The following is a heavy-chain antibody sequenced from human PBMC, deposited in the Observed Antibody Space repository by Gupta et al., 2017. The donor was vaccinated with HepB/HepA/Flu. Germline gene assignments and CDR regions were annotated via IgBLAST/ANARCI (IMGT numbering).Heavy chain of an antibody. CDR1: DGSFSAYY. Sequence: QVQLQQWGAGLLKPSETLSLTCAIYDGSFSAYYYSWIRQSPGKGLEWIGEINHSGSTNYNPSLKSRVTISLDTSKNQFSLKLTSVTAADTAVYYCARGGPHNWFDPWGQGTLVTVSS. J-gene: IGHJ5*02. CDR3: ARGGPHNWFDP. V-gene: IGHV4-34*01. CDR2: INHSGST.